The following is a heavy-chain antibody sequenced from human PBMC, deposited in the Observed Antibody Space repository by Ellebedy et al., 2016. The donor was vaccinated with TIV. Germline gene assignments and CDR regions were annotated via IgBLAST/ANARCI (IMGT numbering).Heavy chain of an antibody. CDR1: GGSISSDY. CDR3: GGSRDGYIDY. J-gene: IGHJ4*02. Sequence: MPGGSLRLSCTVSGGSISSDYWSWIRQPAGKGLEWIGRSHSSGTTNYNPSLKSRVTMSVDTSKNQFSLKLSSVTAADTAVYYCGGSRDGYIDYWGQGTPVTVSS. V-gene: IGHV4-4*07. CDR2: SHSSGTT. D-gene: IGHD5-24*01.